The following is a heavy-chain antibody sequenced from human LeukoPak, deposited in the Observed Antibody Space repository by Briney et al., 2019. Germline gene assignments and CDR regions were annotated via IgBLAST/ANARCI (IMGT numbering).Heavy chain of an antibody. V-gene: IGHV3-66*01. J-gene: IGHJ4*02. CDR3: AREDCSSTSCYDPSVSDY. CDR1: GFTVSSNY. D-gene: IGHD2-2*01. CDR2: IYSGGSI. Sequence: GGSLRLSCAASGFTVSSNYMSWVRQAPGKGLEWVSVIYSGGSIYYADSVKGRFTISRDNAKNSLYLQMNSLRAEDTAVYYCAREDCSSTSCYDPSVSDYWGQGILVTVSS.